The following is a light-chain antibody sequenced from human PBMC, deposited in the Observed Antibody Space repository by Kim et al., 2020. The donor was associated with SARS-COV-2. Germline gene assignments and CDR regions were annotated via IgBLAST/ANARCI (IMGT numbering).Light chain of an antibody. V-gene: IGKV3-11*01. J-gene: IGKJ2*01. CDR2: DAS. Sequence: EIVLTQSPATLSLSPGERATLSCRASQSVSSYLAWYQQKPGQAPRLLIYDASNRATGIPARFSGSGSETDFTLTISSLEPEDFAVYYCQQRSNWPYTFGQRTKLEI. CDR3: QQRSNWPYT. CDR1: QSVSSY.